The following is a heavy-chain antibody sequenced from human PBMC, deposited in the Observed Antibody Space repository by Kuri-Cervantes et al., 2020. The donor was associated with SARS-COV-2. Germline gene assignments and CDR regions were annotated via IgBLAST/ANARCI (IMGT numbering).Heavy chain of an antibody. V-gene: IGHV3-74*01. CDR2: INSDGSST. Sequence: LSLTCAASGFTFSSYWMHWVRQAPGKGLVWVSRINSDGSSTSYADSVKGRFTISRDNAKNTLYLQMNSLRAEDTAVYYCARVYSGYNNFDYWGQGTLVTVSS. CDR3: ARVYSGYNNFDY. J-gene: IGHJ4*02. CDR1: GFTFSSYW. D-gene: IGHD5-12*01.